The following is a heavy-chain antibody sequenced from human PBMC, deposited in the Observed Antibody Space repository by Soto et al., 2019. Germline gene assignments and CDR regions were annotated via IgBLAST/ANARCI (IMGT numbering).Heavy chain of an antibody. CDR1: GFTFNSYG. J-gene: IGHJ4*02. CDR2: IWYDGSNK. CDR3: ARDPLYYYDRRGIDY. Sequence: QVQLVESGGGVVQPGRSLRLSCVASGFTFNSYGMHWVRQAPGKGLEWVAVIWYDGSNKYYRDSVKGRFTISRDNSKNTLYLQMNSLRVEDTAVYYCARDPLYYYDRRGIDYWGQGTLVTVSS. D-gene: IGHD3-22*01. V-gene: IGHV3-33*01.